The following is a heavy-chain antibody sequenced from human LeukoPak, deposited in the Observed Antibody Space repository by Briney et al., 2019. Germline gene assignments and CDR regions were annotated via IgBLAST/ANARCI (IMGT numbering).Heavy chain of an antibody. Sequence: PSETLSLTCSVSGGSITSSRYYWGWIRQPPGGGLEWIGSIHNTGSTFYSPSLKSRVTISVDTSKNQFSLKLSSVTAADTAVYYCARGVWGIVVVPASLWGQGTLVTVSS. D-gene: IGHD2-2*01. V-gene: IGHV4-39*07. J-gene: IGHJ4*02. CDR2: IHNTGST. CDR1: GGSITSSRYY. CDR3: ARGVWGIVVVPASL.